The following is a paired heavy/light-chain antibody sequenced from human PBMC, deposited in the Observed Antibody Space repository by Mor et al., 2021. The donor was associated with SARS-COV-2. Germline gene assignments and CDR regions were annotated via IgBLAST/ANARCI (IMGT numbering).Light chain of an antibody. Sequence: DIQMTQSPSTLSASVGDRVTITCRASQSISSWLAWYQQKPGKAPKLLIYKASSLESGVPSRFSGSGSGTEFTLTISSLQPDDFATYYCQQYNSYSTFGGGTKVEIK. CDR1: QSISSW. J-gene: IGKJ4*02. V-gene: IGKV1-5*03. CDR3: QQYNSYST. CDR2: KAS.
Heavy chain of an antibody. D-gene: IGHD2-15*01. J-gene: IGHJ5*02. CDR2: IYYSGST. CDR1: GGSISSSSYY. V-gene: IGHV4-39*01. CDR3: ARHEGVYCSGGSCYSGWFDP. Sequence: QLQLQESGPGLVKPSETLSLTCTVSGGSISSSSYYWGWIRQPPGKGLEWIGSIYYSGSTYYNPSLKSRVTISVDTSKNQFSLKLSSVTAADTAVYYCARHEGVYCSGGSCYSGWFDPWGQGTLVTVSS.